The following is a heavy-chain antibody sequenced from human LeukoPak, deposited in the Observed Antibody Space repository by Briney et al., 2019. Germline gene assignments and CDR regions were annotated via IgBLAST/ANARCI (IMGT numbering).Heavy chain of an antibody. D-gene: IGHD3-22*01. CDR1: GGSISSGGYY. Sequence: SETLSLTCTVSGGSISSGGYYWSWIRQPPGKGLEWIGYIYYSGSTNYNPSLKSRVTISVDTSKNQFSLKLSSVTAADTAVYYCARYGADYDSSGYPYYYYMDVWGKGTTVTVSS. CDR2: IYYSGST. V-gene: IGHV4-61*08. J-gene: IGHJ6*03. CDR3: ARYGADYDSSGYPYYYYMDV.